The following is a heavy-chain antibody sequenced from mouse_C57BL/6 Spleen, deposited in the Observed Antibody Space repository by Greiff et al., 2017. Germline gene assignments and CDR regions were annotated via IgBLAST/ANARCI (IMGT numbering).Heavy chain of an antibody. CDR2: ISSGGSYT. Sequence: EVHLVESGGDLVKPGGSLKLSCAASGFTFSSYGMSWVRQTPDQRLEWVATISSGGSYTYYPDSVKGRITLSIDNAKNTLYLQMSSLKSEDTAMYYCARHYYGSSYYFDYWGQGTTLTVSS. D-gene: IGHD1-1*01. J-gene: IGHJ2*01. V-gene: IGHV5-6*01. CDR1: GFTFSSYG. CDR3: ARHYYGSSYYFDY.